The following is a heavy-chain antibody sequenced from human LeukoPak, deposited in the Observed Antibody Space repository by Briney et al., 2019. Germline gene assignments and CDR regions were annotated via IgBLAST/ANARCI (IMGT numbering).Heavy chain of an antibody. CDR1: GGSISSYY. J-gene: IGHJ4*02. Sequence: SETLSLTCTVSGGSISSYYWSWIRQPAGKGLEWIGRIYTSGSTNYNPSLKSRVTISVDTSKNQFSLKLSSVTAADTAVYYCARGEYYYDSSGPSRQFDYWGQGTLVTVSS. D-gene: IGHD3-22*01. CDR3: ARGEYYYDSSGPSRQFDY. CDR2: IYTSGST. V-gene: IGHV4-4*07.